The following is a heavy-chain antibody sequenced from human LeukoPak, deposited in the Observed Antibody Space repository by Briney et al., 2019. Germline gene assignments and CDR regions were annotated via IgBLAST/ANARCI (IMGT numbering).Heavy chain of an antibody. J-gene: IGHJ6*03. D-gene: IGHD6-13*01. CDR1: GYTFTSYG. CDR2: ISAYNGNT. Sequence: ASVKVSCKASGYTFTSYGISWVRQAPGQGLEWMGWISAYNGNTNYAQKLQGRVTMTTDTSTSTAYMELRSLRSDDTAVYYCARARPFSRDSSSYYYMDVWGKGTTVTVS. V-gene: IGHV1-18*01. CDR3: ARARPFSRDSSSYYYMDV.